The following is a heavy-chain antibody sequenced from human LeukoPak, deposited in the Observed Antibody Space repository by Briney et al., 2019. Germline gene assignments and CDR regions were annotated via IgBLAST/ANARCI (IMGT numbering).Heavy chain of an antibody. CDR3: ARGVLYSLSDPGLAILGG. D-gene: IGHD7-27*01. CDR2: IWHDGNNK. CDR1: GFTFSAFG. Sequence: GGSLRLSCAASGFTFSAFGMHWVRQAPGRGLEWVTVIWHDGNNKYYADSVKGRFTISRDNSKNTLYLQMSNLRAEDTAVYYCARGVLYSLSDPGLAILGGWGQGTPVTVSS. J-gene: IGHJ4*02. V-gene: IGHV3-33*01.